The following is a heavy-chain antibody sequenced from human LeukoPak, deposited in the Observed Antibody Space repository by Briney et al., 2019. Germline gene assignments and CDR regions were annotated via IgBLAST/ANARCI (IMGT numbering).Heavy chain of an antibody. CDR2: IYYSGSS. V-gene: IGHV4-39*01. CDR3: ARHRSGWLQSSFDY. D-gene: IGHD5-24*01. Sequence: KPSETLSLTCSVSGGSISSSSSYWGWIRQPPGKGLEWIGSIYYSGSSFDNPALKSRVTISVDTSKNQLSLKLSSVTAADTAVYYCARHRSGWLQSSFDYWGQGTLVTVSS. J-gene: IGHJ4*02. CDR1: GGSISSSSSY.